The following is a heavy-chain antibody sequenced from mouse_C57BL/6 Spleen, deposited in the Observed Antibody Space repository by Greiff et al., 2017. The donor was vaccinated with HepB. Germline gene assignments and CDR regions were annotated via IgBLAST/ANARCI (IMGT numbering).Heavy chain of an antibody. Sequence: QVQLQQPGAKLVKPGASVKLSCKASGYPFTSYWMHWVKQRPGQGLEWIGMIHPNSGSTNYNEKFKSKATLTVDKSSSTAYMQLSSLTSEDSAVYYCARKGKIYYGNEGYFDVWGTGTTVTVSS. D-gene: IGHD2-1*01. J-gene: IGHJ1*03. CDR1: GYPFTSYW. V-gene: IGHV1-64*01. CDR2: IHPNSGST. CDR3: ARKGKIYYGNEGYFDV.